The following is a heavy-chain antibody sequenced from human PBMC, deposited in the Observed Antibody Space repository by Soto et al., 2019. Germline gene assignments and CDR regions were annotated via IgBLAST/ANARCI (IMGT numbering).Heavy chain of an antibody. D-gene: IGHD2-21*02. CDR3: ERAGGHSHALAI. Sequence: GASVKVSGNASGGTLSSDAISWVRQAPGQVLDWIGGIIPILGTANYAQKFKGRVTITADEYKSTAYMELSSMRSEDKAAYSSERAGGHSHALAIWGQRTMVPV. J-gene: IGHJ3*02. V-gene: IGHV1-69*13. CDR1: GGTLSSDA. CDR2: IIPILGTA.